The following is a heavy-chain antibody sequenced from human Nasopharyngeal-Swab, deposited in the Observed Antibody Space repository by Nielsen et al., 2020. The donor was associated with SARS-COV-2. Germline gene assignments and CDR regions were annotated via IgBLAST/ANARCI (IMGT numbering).Heavy chain of an antibody. J-gene: IGHJ4*02. V-gene: IGHV4-39*01. CDR3: ARLSLYSSGSVDY. D-gene: IGHD6-19*01. Sequence: SETLSLTCAVYGGSISGYYWSWIRQPPGKGLEWIGSIYYSGSTYYNPSLKSRVTISVDTSKNQFSLKLSSVTAADTAVYYCARLSLYSSGSVDYWGQGTLVTVSS. CDR2: IYYSGST. CDR1: GGSISGYY.